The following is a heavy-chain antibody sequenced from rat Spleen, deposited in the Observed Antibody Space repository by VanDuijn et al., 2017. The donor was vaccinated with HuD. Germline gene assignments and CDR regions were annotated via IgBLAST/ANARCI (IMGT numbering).Heavy chain of an antibody. J-gene: IGHJ2*01. D-gene: IGHD1-4*01. Sequence: EVQLVESGGGLVQPGRSLKLSCAASGFTFINYYMAWVRQAPTKGLEWVASISPSGGSTYYRDSVKGRFTISRDNAKSTLYLQMDSLRSEDTATYYGARPGRKGITFDYWGQGVMVTVSS. CDR1: GFTFINYY. V-gene: IGHV5-25*01. CDR3: ARPGRKGITFDY. CDR2: ISPSGGST.